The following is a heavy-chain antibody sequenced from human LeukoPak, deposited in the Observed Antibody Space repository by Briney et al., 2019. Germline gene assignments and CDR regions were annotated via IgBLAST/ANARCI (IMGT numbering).Heavy chain of an antibody. CDR3: AGSTAMVNWYFDL. CDR1: GGSISSYY. Sequence: SETLSLTCTVSGGSISSYYWSWIRQPPGKGLEWIGYIYYSGSTNYNPSLRSRVTISVDTSKNQFSLKLSSVTAADTAVYYCAGSTAMVNWYFDLWGRGTLVTVSS. J-gene: IGHJ2*01. V-gene: IGHV4-59*01. CDR2: IYYSGST. D-gene: IGHD5-18*01.